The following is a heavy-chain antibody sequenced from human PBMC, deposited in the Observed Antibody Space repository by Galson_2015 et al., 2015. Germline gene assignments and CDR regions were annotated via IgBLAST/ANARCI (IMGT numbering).Heavy chain of an antibody. V-gene: IGHV3-48*02. Sequence: SLRLSRAASGFTFSSYSMNWVRQAPGKGLEWGSYISSSSSTIYYADSVKGRFTISRDNAKNSLYLQMNSLRDEDTAVYYCARMGRVFEDDAFDIWGQGTMVTVSS. CDR1: GFTFSSYS. CDR2: ISSSSSTI. CDR3: ARMGRVFEDDAFDI. J-gene: IGHJ3*02. D-gene: IGHD3-10*02.